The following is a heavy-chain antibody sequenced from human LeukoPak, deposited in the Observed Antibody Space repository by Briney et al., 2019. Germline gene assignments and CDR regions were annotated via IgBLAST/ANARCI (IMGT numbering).Heavy chain of an antibody. V-gene: IGHV1-69-2*01. D-gene: IGHD2/OR15-2a*01. CDR3: ATHSTGFDTNYFDY. J-gene: IGHJ4*02. CDR2: VDPEDGAA. Sequence: ASVKVSCKASGHTFSDFYIHWVKQSPGKGLEWRGRVDPEDGAALLAEKFRDSVSLTADTSTDTAYMELSSLPSEDTAVYFCATHSTGFDTNYFDYWVQGTLVTVYS. CDR1: GHTFSDFY.